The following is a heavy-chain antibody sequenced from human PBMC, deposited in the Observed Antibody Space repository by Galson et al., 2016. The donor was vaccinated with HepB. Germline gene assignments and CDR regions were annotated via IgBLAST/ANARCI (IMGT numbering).Heavy chain of an antibody. D-gene: IGHD3-10*01. Sequence: ALRHCCAASGFTFSRYWKHWVRQAPGKGLVWVSSIKNDDSGTTYADSGKGRFTISRDNAKNTLSLQMNSLRPEDTAVYYCVPSSGSYSPLAYWGQGTLVTVSS. V-gene: IGHV3-74*01. CDR2: IKNDDSGT. CDR1: GFTFSRYW. J-gene: IGHJ4*02. CDR3: VPSSGSYSPLAY.